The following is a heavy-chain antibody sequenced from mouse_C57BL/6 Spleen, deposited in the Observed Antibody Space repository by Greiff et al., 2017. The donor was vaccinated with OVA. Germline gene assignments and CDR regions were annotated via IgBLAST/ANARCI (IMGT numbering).Heavy chain of an antibody. CDR3: ATLTTVAPMDY. V-gene: IGHV1-26*01. D-gene: IGHD1-1*01. CDR1: GYTFTDYY. J-gene: IGHJ4*01. Sequence: VQLQQSGPELVKPGASVKISCKASGYTFTDYYMNWVKQSHGKSLEWIGDINPNNGGTSYNQKFKGKATLTVDKSSSTAYMELRSLTSEDSAVYYCATLTTVAPMDYWGQGTSVTVSS. CDR2: INPNNGGT.